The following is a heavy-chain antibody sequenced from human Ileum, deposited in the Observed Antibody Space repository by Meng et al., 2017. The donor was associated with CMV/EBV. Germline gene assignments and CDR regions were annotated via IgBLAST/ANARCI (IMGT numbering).Heavy chain of an antibody. CDR2: IYNSGKT. Sequence: QAQLKELRPGVAKPSEPLSLICSVSGDSITTGNSYWTWIRQAPGKDMAWIGYIYNSGKTDCNPSLKSRVTISIDTSKNQFSLKLTSVTAADTAVYYCARGRVAQDYWGQGTLVTVSS. J-gene: IGHJ4*02. CDR1: GDSITTGNSY. V-gene: IGHV4-30-4*01. CDR3: ARGRVAQDY.